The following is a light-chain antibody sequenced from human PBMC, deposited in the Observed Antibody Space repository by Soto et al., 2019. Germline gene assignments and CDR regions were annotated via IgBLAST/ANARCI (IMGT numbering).Light chain of an antibody. V-gene: IGKV1-39*01. Sequence: DIQMTQAPSSLSASVGDRVTITCRESQSVINYLHWYPQKPGKAPKLXIYDASSLESGVLSRFSGSGAGTYCTRTISSLQPEDVATDYCQQASSFTLTFGQGTRLEIK. CDR1: QSVINY. CDR3: QQASSFTLT. CDR2: DAS. J-gene: IGKJ5*01.